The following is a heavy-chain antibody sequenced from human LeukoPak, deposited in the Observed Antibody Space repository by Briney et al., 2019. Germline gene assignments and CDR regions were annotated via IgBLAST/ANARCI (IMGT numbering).Heavy chain of an antibody. CDR1: AYTFIDFY. Sequence: ASVKVSCKASAYTFIDFYMHWVRQAPGQRPEWMGSINPNTGDTHYAQKFQGRVIMTRDTSITTAYVELSSLKADDTAVYYCARRLGNDYGDYFDYWGQGTLVTVSS. D-gene: IGHD4-17*01. CDR2: INPNTGDT. J-gene: IGHJ4*02. CDR3: ARRLGNDYGDYFDY. V-gene: IGHV1-2*02.